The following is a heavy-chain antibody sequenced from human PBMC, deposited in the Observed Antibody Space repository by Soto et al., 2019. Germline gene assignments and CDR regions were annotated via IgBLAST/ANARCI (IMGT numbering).Heavy chain of an antibody. CDR1: GFTFSSYG. J-gene: IGHJ4*02. CDR3: AKVGYSSGWYFDY. Sequence: GGSLRLSCAASGFTFSSYGMHWVRQAPGKGLEWVAVISYDGSNKYYADSVKGRFTISRDNPKNTLYLQMNSLRAEDTAVYYCAKVGYSSGWYFDYWGQGTLVTVSS. CDR2: ISYDGSNK. D-gene: IGHD6-19*01. V-gene: IGHV3-30*18.